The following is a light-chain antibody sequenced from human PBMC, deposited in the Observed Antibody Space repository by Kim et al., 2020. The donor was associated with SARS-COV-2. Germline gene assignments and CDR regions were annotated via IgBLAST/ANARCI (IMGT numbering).Light chain of an antibody. CDR3: QHYGTSLIT. Sequence: EIVLTQSPATLSLSPGERATLSCRASQSISTRFLAWYQQKPGQAPRLLIYGASSRATGIPDRFSGSGSGTDFTLTISRQEPEDFAGYFCQHYGTSLITIGQGKRLE. CDR2: GAS. CDR1: QSISTRF. J-gene: IGKJ5*01. V-gene: IGKV3-20*01.